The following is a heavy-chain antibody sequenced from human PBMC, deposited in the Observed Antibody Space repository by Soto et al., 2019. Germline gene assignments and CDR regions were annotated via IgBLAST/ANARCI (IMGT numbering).Heavy chain of an antibody. CDR2: INHSGST. CDR3: ARVPWQVLGWFDP. D-gene: IGHD7-27*01. V-gene: IGHV4-34*01. Sequence: TLSLTCAVCGGSFSGYYWSWIRQPPGKGLEWIGEINHSGSTNYNPSLKSRVTISVDTSKNQFSLKLSSVTAADTAVYYCARVPWQVLGWFDPWGQGTLVTVSS. J-gene: IGHJ5*02. CDR1: GGSFSGYY.